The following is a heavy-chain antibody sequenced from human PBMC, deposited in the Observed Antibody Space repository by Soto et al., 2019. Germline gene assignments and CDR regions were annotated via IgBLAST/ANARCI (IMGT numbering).Heavy chain of an antibody. CDR1: GGSISSYY. Sequence: SETLSLTCTVSGGSISSYYWSWIRQPAGKGLEWIGRIYTSGSTNYNPSLKSRVTMSVDTSKNQFSLKLSSVTAADTAVYYCARQIPAAITRSAMDVWGQGTTVTVSS. CDR3: ARQIPAAITRSAMDV. J-gene: IGHJ6*02. V-gene: IGHV4-4*07. CDR2: IYTSGST. D-gene: IGHD2-2*01.